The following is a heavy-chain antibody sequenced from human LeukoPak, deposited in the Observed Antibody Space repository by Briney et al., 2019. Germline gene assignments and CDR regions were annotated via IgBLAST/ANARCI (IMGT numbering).Heavy chain of an antibody. CDR1: GFTFSSYS. CDR2: ISSSSTYI. Sequence: PGGSLRLSCAASGFTFSSYSMNWVRQAPGKGLEWVSSISSSSTYIYYADSVKGRFTISRDNAKNSVYVQMKSRRAGDTAVYYCARVAEAAAFDYWGQGTLVTVSS. V-gene: IGHV3-21*01. D-gene: IGHD6-13*01. CDR3: ARVAEAAAFDY. J-gene: IGHJ4*02.